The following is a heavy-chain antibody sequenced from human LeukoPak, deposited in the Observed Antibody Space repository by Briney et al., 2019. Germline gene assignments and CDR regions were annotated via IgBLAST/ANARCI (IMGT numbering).Heavy chain of an antibody. CDR3: ARSHYGSGPFDY. D-gene: IGHD3-10*01. V-gene: IGHV4-59*01. J-gene: IGHJ4*02. CDR1: GXSISSYY. CDR2: IYYSGST. Sequence: SETLSLTCTVSGXSISSYYWSWIRQPPGKGLEWIGYIYYSGSTNYNPSLKSRVTISVDTSKNQFSLKLSSVTAADTAVYYCARSHYGSGPFDYWGQGTLVTVSS.